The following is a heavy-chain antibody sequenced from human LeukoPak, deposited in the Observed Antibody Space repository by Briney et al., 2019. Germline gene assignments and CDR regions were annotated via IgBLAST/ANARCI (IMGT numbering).Heavy chain of an antibody. J-gene: IGHJ4*02. V-gene: IGHV3-7*01. CDR1: GFTFGDFW. Sequence: GGSLRLSCAPSGFTFGDFWMSWVRQAPGKGLEWVANIKHDGSEKYYVDSVKGRFTISRDNAKDSLYLQMYSLRAEDTALYYCVRIKGAVAGYFDYRGQGTLVTVSS. D-gene: IGHD6-19*01. CDR2: IKHDGSEK. CDR3: VRIKGAVAGYFDY.